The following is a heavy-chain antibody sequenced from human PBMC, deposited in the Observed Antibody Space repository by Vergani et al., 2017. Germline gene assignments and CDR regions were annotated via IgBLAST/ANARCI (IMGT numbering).Heavy chain of an antibody. CDR1: GGSFSGYY. CDR2: INHSGST. CDR3: ASGYQLLYAGGYYYGMDV. Sequence: QVQLQQWGAGLLKPSETLSLTCAVYGGSFSGYYWSWIRQPPGKGLEWIGEINHSGSTNYNPSLKSRVTISVDTSKNQFSLKLSSVTAADTAVYYCASGYQLLYAGGYYYGMDVWGQGTTVTVSS. D-gene: IGHD2-2*02. V-gene: IGHV4-34*01. J-gene: IGHJ6*02.